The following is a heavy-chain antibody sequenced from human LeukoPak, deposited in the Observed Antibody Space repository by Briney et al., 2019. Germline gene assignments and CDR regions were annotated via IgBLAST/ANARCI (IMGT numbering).Heavy chain of an antibody. V-gene: IGHV4-59*08. J-gene: IGHJ5*02. Sequence: SGTLSLTCTVSGGSISSYYWSWIRQPPGRGLEWIGYIYYSGSTNYNPSLKSRVTISVDTSKNQFSLKLSSVTAADTAVYYCARKAPKKGWFDPWGQGTLVTVSS. CDR3: ARKAPKKGWFDP. CDR1: GGSISSYY. CDR2: IYYSGST.